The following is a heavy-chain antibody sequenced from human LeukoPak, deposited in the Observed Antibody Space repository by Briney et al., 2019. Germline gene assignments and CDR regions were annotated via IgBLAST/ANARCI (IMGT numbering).Heavy chain of an antibody. V-gene: IGHV4-39*07. CDR3: ARHYCSGTSCYEWYYYYYGMDV. CDR2: ISYSGST. Sequence: SETLSLTCNVSGGSISSSRPYWDWIRQPPGKGLEWIATISYSGSTYYNPSLKGRVTISSDTSKNHFSLKLSSVTAADTDVYYCARHYCSGTSCYEWYYYYYGMDVWGQGTTVTVSS. CDR1: GGSISSSRPY. D-gene: IGHD2-2*01. J-gene: IGHJ6*02.